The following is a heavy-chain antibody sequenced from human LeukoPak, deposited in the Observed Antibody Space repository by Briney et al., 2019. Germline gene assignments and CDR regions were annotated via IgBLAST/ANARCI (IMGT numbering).Heavy chain of an antibody. Sequence: ASVKVSCKASGYTFTSYDINWVRQATGQGLEWMGWMNPNSGNTGYAQKFQGRVTITRNTSISTAYMELSSLRSEDTAVYYCARGVDYYGSGSGNWFDPWGQGTLVTVSS. CDR3: ARGVDYYGSGSGNWFDP. D-gene: IGHD3-10*01. V-gene: IGHV1-8*03. CDR2: MNPNSGNT. J-gene: IGHJ5*02. CDR1: GYTFTSYD.